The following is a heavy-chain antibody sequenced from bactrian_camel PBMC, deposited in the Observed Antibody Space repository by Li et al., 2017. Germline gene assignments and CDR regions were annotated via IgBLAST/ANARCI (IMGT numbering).Heavy chain of an antibody. CDR3: AATPWYGRTCRVPEKHVAY. J-gene: IGHJ4*01. CDR1: GGLYSRAC. D-gene: IGHD3*01. V-gene: IGHV3S54*01. Sequence: HVQLVESGGGSVQAGGSLRLSCAASGGLYSRACMGWFRQAPGKEREGVASIDGDGVGTNYSDAVKGRFTVSHDYAKNTLYLQMDSLTAEDTAAYYCAATPWYGRTCRVPEKHVAYWGQGTQVTVS. CDR2: IDGDGVGT.